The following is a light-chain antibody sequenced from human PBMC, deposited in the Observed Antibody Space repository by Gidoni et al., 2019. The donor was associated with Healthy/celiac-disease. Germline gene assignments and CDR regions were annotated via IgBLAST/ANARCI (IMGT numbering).Light chain of an antibody. CDR1: QSVSSSY. CDR2: GAS. V-gene: IGKV3-20*01. Sequence: EIVLTQSPGTLSLSPGERATLSCRASQSVSSSYLAWYQQKPGQAPRLLIYGASSRATGIPDRFSGSGSGTDFTLTISRLDPEDFAVYYCQQYGSSPYTFGQGPSWRSN. CDR3: QQYGSSPYT. J-gene: IGKJ2*01.